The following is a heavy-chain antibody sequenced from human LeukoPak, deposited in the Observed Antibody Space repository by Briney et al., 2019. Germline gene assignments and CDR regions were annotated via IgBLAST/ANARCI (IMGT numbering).Heavy chain of an antibody. D-gene: IGHD6-19*01. Sequence: KPSGTLSLTCTVSGGSISSYYWSWIRQPPGKGLEWIGYSFFSGSTNYNPSLKSRVTISLDTSKNQFSLRLNSVTAADTAVYYCARGGLSSGWYGWGQGTLVTVSS. CDR1: GGSISSYY. CDR3: ARGGLSSGWYG. V-gene: IGHV4-59*01. J-gene: IGHJ4*02. CDR2: SFFSGST.